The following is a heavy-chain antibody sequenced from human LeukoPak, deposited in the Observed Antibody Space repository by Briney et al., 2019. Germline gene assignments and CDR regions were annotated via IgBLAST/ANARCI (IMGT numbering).Heavy chain of an antibody. CDR2: ISSSSSYI. D-gene: IGHD1-1*01. J-gene: IGHJ3*02. CDR3: ARGQGWNPEAVTNAFDI. Sequence: GGSLRLSCAASGFTFSSYSMNWVRQAPGKGLEWVSSISSSSSYIYYADSVKGRCTISRDNAKNSLYLQMNSLRAEDTAVYYCARGQGWNPEAVTNAFDIWGQGTMVTVSS. V-gene: IGHV3-21*01. CDR1: GFTFSSYS.